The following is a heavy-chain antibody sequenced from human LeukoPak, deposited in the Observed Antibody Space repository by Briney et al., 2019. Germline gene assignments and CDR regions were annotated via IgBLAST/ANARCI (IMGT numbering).Heavy chain of an antibody. CDR3: ARLTLWSGYLDAFDI. J-gene: IGHJ3*02. Sequence: SETLSLTCTVSGGSISSYYWSWIRQPAGKGLEWIGRIYTSGSTNYNPSLKSRVTMSVDTSKNQFSLKLTSVTAADTAVYYCARLTLWSGYLDAFDIWGQGTMVTVSS. CDR1: GGSISSYY. D-gene: IGHD3-3*01. V-gene: IGHV4-4*07. CDR2: IYTSGST.